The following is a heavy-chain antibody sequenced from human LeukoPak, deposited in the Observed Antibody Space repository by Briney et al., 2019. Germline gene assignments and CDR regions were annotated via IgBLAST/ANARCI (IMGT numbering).Heavy chain of an antibody. CDR2: ISGSGGST. D-gene: IGHD3-10*01. CDR1: GFTFSSYA. Sequence: GGSLRLSCAASGFTFSSYAMSWVRQAPGKGLEWVSTISGSGGSTYYADSVKGRFTISRDNSKNTLHLQMNSLRAEDTAVYYCVRDLWSLGDWGQGTLVTVSS. CDR3: VRDLWSLGD. J-gene: IGHJ4*02. V-gene: IGHV3-23*01.